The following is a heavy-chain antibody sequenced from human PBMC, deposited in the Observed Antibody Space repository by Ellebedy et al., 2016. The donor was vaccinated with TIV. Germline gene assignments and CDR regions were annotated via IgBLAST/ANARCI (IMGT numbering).Heavy chain of an antibody. CDR3: ARRGVGSSGWYDEPFDY. J-gene: IGHJ4*02. D-gene: IGHD6-19*01. CDR1: GGSISSSSYY. Sequence: SETLSLTCTVSGGSISSSSYYWGWIRQPPGKGLEWIGSIYYSRSTYYNPSLKSRVTISVDTSKNQFSLKLSSVTAADTAVYYCARRGVGSSGWYDEPFDYWGQGTLVTVSS. V-gene: IGHV4-39*01. CDR2: IYYSRST.